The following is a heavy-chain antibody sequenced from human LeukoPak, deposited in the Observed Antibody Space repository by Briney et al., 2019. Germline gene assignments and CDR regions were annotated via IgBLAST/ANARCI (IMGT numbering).Heavy chain of an antibody. Sequence: TGGSLRLSCAASGFTFSSYAMHWVRQAPGKGLEWVAVLSYDGSNKYYADSVKGRFTISRDNSKNTLYLQMNSLRAEDTAVYYCARQQWLDYWGQGTLVTVSS. CDR1: GFTFSSYA. V-gene: IGHV3-30-3*01. CDR3: ARQQWLDY. D-gene: IGHD6-19*01. J-gene: IGHJ4*02. CDR2: LSYDGSNK.